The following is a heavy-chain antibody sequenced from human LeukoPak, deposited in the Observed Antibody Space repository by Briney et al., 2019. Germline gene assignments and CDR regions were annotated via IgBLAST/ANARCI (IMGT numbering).Heavy chain of an antibody. Sequence: GGSLRLSCAASGFTLSSYDMHWVRQVTGKGLEWVSAIGVAGDTYYPGSVKGRFIITRENAKNSLYLQMNSLRAEDTAVYYCAKAMGGYSSINYYFDYWGQGTLVTVSS. CDR2: IGVAGDT. J-gene: IGHJ4*02. CDR3: AKAMGGYSSINYYFDY. D-gene: IGHD6-13*01. CDR1: GFTLSSYD. V-gene: IGHV3-13*01.